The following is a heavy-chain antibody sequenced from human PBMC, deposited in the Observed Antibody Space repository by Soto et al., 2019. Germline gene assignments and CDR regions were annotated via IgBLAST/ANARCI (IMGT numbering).Heavy chain of an antibody. Sequence: SETLSLTCAVYGGSFSGYYWSWIRQPPGKGLEWIGEINHSGSTNYNPSLKSRVTTSVDTSKNQFALKLSSVTAADTAVYYCARGRKTHPWVTTPLDYWGQGTLVTVSS. V-gene: IGHV4-34*01. CDR2: INHSGST. CDR1: GGSFSGYY. CDR3: ARGRKTHPWVTTPLDY. D-gene: IGHD4-17*01. J-gene: IGHJ4*02.